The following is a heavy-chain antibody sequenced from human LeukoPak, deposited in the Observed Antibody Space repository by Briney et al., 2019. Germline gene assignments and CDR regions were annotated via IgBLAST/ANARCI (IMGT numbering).Heavy chain of an antibody. J-gene: IGHJ3*02. V-gene: IGHV4-4*07. Sequence: SETLSLTCTVSGGSISSYYWSWIRQPAGKGLEWIGRIYTSGSTNYNPSLKSRVTMSVDTSKNQFSLKLSSVTAADTAVYYCARILGETGNPEEDSFDMWGQGTMVTVSP. D-gene: IGHD3-16*01. CDR3: ARILGETGNPEEDSFDM. CDR2: IYTSGST. CDR1: GGSISSYY.